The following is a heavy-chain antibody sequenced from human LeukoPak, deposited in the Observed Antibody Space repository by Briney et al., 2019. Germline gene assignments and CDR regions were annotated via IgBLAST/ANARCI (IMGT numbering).Heavy chain of an antibody. V-gene: IGHV3-48*02. CDR1: GFTFSTYS. CDR2: ISSSSGTI. J-gene: IGHJ4*02. CDR3: ARDFRSLYYFDY. Sequence: PGGSLRLSCSASGFTFSTYSMNWVRQAPGKRLEWVSYISSSSGTIYYADSVKGRFTISRDNAKNSLYLQMNSLRDEDTAVYYCARDFRSLYYFDYWGQGTLVTVSS. D-gene: IGHD1-26*01.